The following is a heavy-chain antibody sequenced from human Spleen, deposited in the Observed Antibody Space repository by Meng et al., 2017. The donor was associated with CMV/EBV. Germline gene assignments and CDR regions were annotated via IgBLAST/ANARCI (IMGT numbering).Heavy chain of an antibody. J-gene: IGHJ4*02. Sequence: SGGSFSRHALSWVRQAPGHGLEWMGAVIPTVGLTNYAQRFQDRLTITADSSATTSHMELRALRSEDTAVYFCTRGNRRAYNINQFDFWGQGTLVTVSS. CDR2: VIPTVGLT. CDR3: TRGNRRAYNINQFDF. D-gene: IGHD2/OR15-2a*01. CDR1: GGSFSRHA. V-gene: IGHV1-69*10.